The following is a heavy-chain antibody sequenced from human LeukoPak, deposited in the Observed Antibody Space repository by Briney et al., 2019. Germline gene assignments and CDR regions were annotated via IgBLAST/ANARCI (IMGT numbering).Heavy chain of an antibody. V-gene: IGHV4-59*08. J-gene: IGHJ5*01. CDR2: IYYSGST. CDR1: GGSISSYY. Sequence: SETLSLTCTVSGGSISSYYWSWIRQPPGHGLEWIGYIYYSGSTNYNPSLKSRVTISVDTSKNQYSLKLSSVTAADTALYYCARLWDYSSSWDDSWGQGTLVTVSS. CDR3: ARLWDYSSSWDDS. D-gene: IGHD6-13*01.